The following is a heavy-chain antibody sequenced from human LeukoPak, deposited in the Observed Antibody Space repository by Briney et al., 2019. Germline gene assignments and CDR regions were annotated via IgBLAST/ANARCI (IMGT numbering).Heavy chain of an antibody. V-gene: IGHV1-2*02. Sequence: ASVKVSCKASGYTFTGYYMHWVRQAPGQGLEWMGWINPNSGGTNYALKFQGRVTMTRDTSISTAYMELSRLRSDDTAVYYCARESVPTTSIDYWGQGTLVTVSS. CDR2: INPNSGGT. D-gene: IGHD1-7*01. J-gene: IGHJ4*02. CDR3: ARESVPTTSIDY. CDR1: GYTFTGYY.